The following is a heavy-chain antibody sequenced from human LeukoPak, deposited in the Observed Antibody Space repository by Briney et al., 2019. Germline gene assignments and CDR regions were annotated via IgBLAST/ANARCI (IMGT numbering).Heavy chain of an antibody. CDR2: ISYDGSNK. Sequence: GGSLRLSCVASGFTFSSYAMHWVRQAPGKGLEWVAVISYDGSNKYYADSVKGRFTISRDNSKNTLYLQMNSLRAEDTAVYYCARDPSTLLWFGELQNYFDYWGQGTLVTVSS. J-gene: IGHJ4*02. CDR1: GFTFSSYA. CDR3: ARDPSTLLWFGELQNYFDY. V-gene: IGHV3-30*04. D-gene: IGHD3-10*01.